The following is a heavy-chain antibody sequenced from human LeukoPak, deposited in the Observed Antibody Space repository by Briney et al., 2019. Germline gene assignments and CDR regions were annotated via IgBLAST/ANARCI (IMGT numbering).Heavy chain of an antibody. Sequence: GGSLRLSCAASRLTFDDYAMHWVRQAPGKGLEWVSGISWNSGSIGYADSVKGRFTISRDNAKNSLYLQMNSLRAEDTALYYCAKDMGYYDSSGYSALFDYWGQGTLVTVSS. J-gene: IGHJ4*02. CDR2: ISWNSGSI. V-gene: IGHV3-9*01. CDR3: AKDMGYYDSSGYSALFDY. D-gene: IGHD3-22*01. CDR1: RLTFDDYA.